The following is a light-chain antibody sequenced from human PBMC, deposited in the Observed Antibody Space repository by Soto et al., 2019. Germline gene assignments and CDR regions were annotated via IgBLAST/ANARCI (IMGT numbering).Light chain of an antibody. V-gene: IGLV2-14*01. CDR3: TSYRDTSTLGV. Sequence: QSVLTRPASVSGSPGRAITISCTGTSGDVGGYNYVSWYQQHPGKAPTMIIYEVTNRPSGVSDRFSGSKSGNTAFLTISGLQAEDEADYFCTSYRDTSTLGVFGTGTKVTVL. J-gene: IGLJ1*01. CDR2: EVT. CDR1: SGDVGGYNY.